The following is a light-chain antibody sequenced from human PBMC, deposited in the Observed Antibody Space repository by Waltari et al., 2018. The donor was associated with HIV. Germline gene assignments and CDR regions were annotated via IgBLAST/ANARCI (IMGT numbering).Light chain of an antibody. CDR2: GAS. CDR1: QSISSNY. CDR3: QQYGHSPPYT. Sequence: DIVLTQSPGTLSLSPGQRVTLSCRPSQSISSNYLAWHQQKPGQAPRLLIFGASTRATGVPDRFSGSGSGTDFTLTISGLEPEDFAVYYCQQYGHSPPYTFGQGTKLEIK. V-gene: IGKV3-20*01. J-gene: IGKJ2*01.